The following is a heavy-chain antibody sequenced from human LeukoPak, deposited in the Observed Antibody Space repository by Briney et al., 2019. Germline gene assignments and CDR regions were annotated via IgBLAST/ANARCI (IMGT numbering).Heavy chain of an antibody. V-gene: IGHV3-23*01. D-gene: IGHD3-10*01. CDR2: ISESGTST. J-gene: IGHJ4*02. CDR3: ANVRGVISSSVDY. Sequence: GGSLRLSCAASGFTFYNYAMAWVRQAPGKGLEWVSTISESGTSTYYADSVKGRFTISRDNSKNTLFLQMNGLRAEDTAVYYCANVRGVISSSVDYWGQGTLVTVSS. CDR1: GFTFYNYA.